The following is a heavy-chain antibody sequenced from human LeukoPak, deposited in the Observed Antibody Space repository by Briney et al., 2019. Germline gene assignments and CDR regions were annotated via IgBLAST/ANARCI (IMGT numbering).Heavy chain of an antibody. CDR2: IYYSGST. V-gene: IGHV4-39*01. J-gene: IGHJ5*02. Sequence: SETLSLTCTVSGGSISSSSYYWGWLRQPPGKGLEWIGSIYYSGSTYYNPSLKSRVTISVDTSKNQFSLKLSSVTAADTAVYYCARPLYSSSSRSVGWFDPWGQGTLVTVSS. CDR3: ARPLYSSSSRSVGWFDP. CDR1: GGSISSSSYY. D-gene: IGHD6-6*01.